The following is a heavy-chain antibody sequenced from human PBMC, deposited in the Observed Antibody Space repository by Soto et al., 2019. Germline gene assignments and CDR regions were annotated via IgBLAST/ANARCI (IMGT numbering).Heavy chain of an antibody. CDR2: IWSDGGNK. Sequence: QVQLVESGGGVVQPERSLRVSCAASGFTFSRHAMHWVRQAPGKGLEWVAQIWSDGGNKYYSDSVRGRFTISRDNSKNTVIQHMKSLRAEDTAEYYCARDGQDQTPYGMEVWGQGTTVTVSS. D-gene: IGHD2-2*01. CDR3: ARDGQDQTPYGMEV. J-gene: IGHJ6*02. CDR1: GFTFSRHA. V-gene: IGHV3-33*01.